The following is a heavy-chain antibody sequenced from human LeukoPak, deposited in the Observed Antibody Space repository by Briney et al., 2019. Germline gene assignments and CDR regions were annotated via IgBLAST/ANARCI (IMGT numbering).Heavy chain of an antibody. Sequence: GGSLRLSCAASGFTVSSNYMSWVRQAPGKGLEWVSVIYSGGSTYYADSVKGRFTISRHNSKNTLYLQMNSLRAEDTAVYYCARENDDYDSSGPLDYWGRGTLVTVSS. CDR3: ARENDDYDSSGPLDY. V-gene: IGHV3-53*04. J-gene: IGHJ4*02. D-gene: IGHD3-22*01. CDR1: GFTVSSNY. CDR2: IYSGGST.